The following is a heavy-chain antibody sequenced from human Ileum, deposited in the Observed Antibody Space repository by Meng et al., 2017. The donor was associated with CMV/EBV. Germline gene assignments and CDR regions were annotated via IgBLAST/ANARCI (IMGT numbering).Heavy chain of an antibody. V-gene: IGHV3-9*01. Sequence: SLKISCAASGFTFDDYAMHWVRQVPGKGLEWVSGISWNSGSIGYADSVRGRFTISRDNSKNTLYLQMNSLRVEDTADYYCARGGPGAFDIWGQGTMVTVSS. CDR3: ARGGPGAFDI. CDR2: ISWNSGSI. D-gene: IGHD3-16*01. CDR1: GFTFDDYA. J-gene: IGHJ3*02.